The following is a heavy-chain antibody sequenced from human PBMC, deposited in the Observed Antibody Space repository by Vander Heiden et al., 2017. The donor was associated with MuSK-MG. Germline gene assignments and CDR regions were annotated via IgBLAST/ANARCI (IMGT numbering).Heavy chain of an antibody. CDR3: ARGLGARWVRERAGPNWFDP. D-gene: IGHD3-10*01. Sequence: QVQLVQSGAEVKKPGASVKISCKASGYTFTSYDINWVRQATGQGLEWMGWMNPNSGNTGYAQKFQGRVTMTRNTSISTAYMELSRLGSEDTAVYYCARGLGARWVRERAGPNWFDPWGQGTLVTVSS. V-gene: IGHV1-8*01. CDR2: MNPNSGNT. J-gene: IGHJ5*02. CDR1: GYTFTSYD.